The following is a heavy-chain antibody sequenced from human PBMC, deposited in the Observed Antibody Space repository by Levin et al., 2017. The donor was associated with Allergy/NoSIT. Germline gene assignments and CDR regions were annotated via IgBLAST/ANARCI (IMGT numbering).Heavy chain of an antibody. V-gene: IGHV4-59*11. J-gene: IGHJ3*01. CDR2: ILYSGSI. CDR3: VRMRSITGTTRPAFDL. Sequence: SETLSLTCNVSGVSMNKHYWTWIRQSPGQRPEWIAYILYSGSINYNPSLQSRVTISIDRSNNQFSLELRSLTAADTAVYYCVRMRSITGTTRPAFDLWGQGTVVSVSS. D-gene: IGHD1-20*01. CDR1: GVSMNKHY.